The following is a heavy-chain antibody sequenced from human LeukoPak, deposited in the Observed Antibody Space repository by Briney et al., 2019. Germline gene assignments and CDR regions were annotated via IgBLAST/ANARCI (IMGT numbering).Heavy chain of an antibody. CDR2: TYYRSKWNN. Sequence: SQTLSLTCAISGDSVSTNSVAWNWIRPSPSRGLEWLGRTYYRSKWNNDYAVSVKGRITINPDTSKNQFSLQLNSVTPDDTALYYCARGRYSGFDLWGQGTMVTVSS. J-gene: IGHJ3*01. D-gene: IGHD2-15*01. CDR3: ARGRYSGFDL. CDR1: GDSVSTNSVA. V-gene: IGHV6-1*01.